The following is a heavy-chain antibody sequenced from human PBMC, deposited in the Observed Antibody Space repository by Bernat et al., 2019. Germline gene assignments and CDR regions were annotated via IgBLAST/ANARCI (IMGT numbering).Heavy chain of an antibody. CDR2: ISSSSSTI. J-gene: IGHJ6*02. D-gene: IGHD3-22*01. Sequence: EVQLVESGGGLVQPGGSLRLSCAASGFTFSSYSMNWVRQAPGKGLEWVSYISSSSSTIYYTDSVKGRFTISRDNAKNSLYLQMNSLRAEDTAVYYFSRQYYYDSSGYYPVGMDVWGQGTTVTVSS. V-gene: IGHV3-48*01. CDR1: GFTFSSYS. CDR3: SRQYYYDSSGYYPVGMDV.